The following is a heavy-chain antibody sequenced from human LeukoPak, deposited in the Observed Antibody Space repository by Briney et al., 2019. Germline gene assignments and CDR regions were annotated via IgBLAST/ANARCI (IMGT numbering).Heavy chain of an antibody. V-gene: IGHV4-39*01. Sequence: SETLSLTCTVSGGSISSSSYYWGWIRQPPGKGLEWIGSIYYSGSTYYNPSLKSRVTISVDTSKNQFSLKLSSVTAADTAVYYCASTVLRFLEWLDNDYWGQGALVTVSS. CDR2: IYYSGST. J-gene: IGHJ4*02. D-gene: IGHD3-3*01. CDR1: GGSISSSSYY. CDR3: ASTVLRFLEWLDNDY.